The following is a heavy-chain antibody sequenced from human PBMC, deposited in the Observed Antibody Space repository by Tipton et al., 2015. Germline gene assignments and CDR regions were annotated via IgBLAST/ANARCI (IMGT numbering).Heavy chain of an antibody. D-gene: IGHD5-12*01. J-gene: IGHJ5*02. CDR1: GGSISSYY. V-gene: IGHV4-4*07. CDR2: IYTSGST. Sequence: TLSLTCTVSGGSISSYYWSWIRQPAGKGLEWIGRIYTSGSTNYNPSLKSRVTMSVDTSKNQFSLNLSSVTAADTAVYYCAREVIVATTGGWFDPWGQGTLVTVSS. CDR3: AREVIVATTGGWFDP.